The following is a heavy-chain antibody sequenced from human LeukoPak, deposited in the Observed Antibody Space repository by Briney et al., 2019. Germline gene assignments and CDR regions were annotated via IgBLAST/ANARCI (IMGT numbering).Heavy chain of an antibody. V-gene: IGHV4-4*02. CDR2: IYHSGST. D-gene: IGHD6-13*01. Sequence: SGTLTLTCAVSGGSISSSNWWSWVRQPPGKGLEWIGEIYHSGSTNYNPSLKSRVTISVDKSKNQFSLKLSSVTAADTAVYYCARGREYSSSSTGDAFDIWGQGTMVTVSS. CDR1: GGSISSSNW. J-gene: IGHJ3*02. CDR3: ARGREYSSSSTGDAFDI.